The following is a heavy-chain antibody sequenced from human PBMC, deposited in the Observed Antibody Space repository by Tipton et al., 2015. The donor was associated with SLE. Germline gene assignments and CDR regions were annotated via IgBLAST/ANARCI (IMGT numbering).Heavy chain of an antibody. J-gene: IGHJ4*02. CDR3: AGYCSSTSCYVDY. CDR2: FSGSGGST. D-gene: IGHD2-2*01. Sequence: SLRLSCAASGFTFSSYAMSWVRQAPGKGLEGVAAFSGSGGSTYYADSVQGRISISIDNAKNSLYLQMNSLRAEDTAVYYCAGYCSSTSCYVDYWCQGTLVTVSS. CDR1: GFTFSSYA. V-gene: IGHV3-23*01.